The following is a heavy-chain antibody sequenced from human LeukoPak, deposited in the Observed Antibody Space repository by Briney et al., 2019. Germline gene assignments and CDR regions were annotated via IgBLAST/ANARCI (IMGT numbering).Heavy chain of an antibody. V-gene: IGHV3-49*04. CDR2: IRSKAYGGTT. CDR1: GFTLGDYA. J-gene: IGHJ4*02. CDR3: TREGYSSSWYESFDY. Sequence: GGSLRLSCTASGFTLGDYAMSWVRQAPGEGLEWVGFIRSKAYGGTTEYAASVKGRFTISRDDSKSIAYLQMNSLKTEDTAVYYCTREGYSSSWYESFDYWGQGTLVTVSS. D-gene: IGHD6-13*01.